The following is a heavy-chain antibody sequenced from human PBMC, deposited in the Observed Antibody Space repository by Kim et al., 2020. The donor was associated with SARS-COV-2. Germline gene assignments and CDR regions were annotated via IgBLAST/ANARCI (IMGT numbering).Heavy chain of an antibody. V-gene: IGHV4-34*01. D-gene: IGHD3-10*01. J-gene: IGHJ6*02. Sequence: SETLSLTCAVYGGSFSGYYWSWIRQPPGKGLEWIGEINHSGSTNYNPSLKSRVTISVDTSKNQFSLKLSSVTAADTAVYYCARVSSGSYVGLGEVYYYYGMDVWGQGTTVTVSS. CDR3: ARVSSGSYVGLGEVYYYYGMDV. CDR1: GGSFSGYY. CDR2: INHSGST.